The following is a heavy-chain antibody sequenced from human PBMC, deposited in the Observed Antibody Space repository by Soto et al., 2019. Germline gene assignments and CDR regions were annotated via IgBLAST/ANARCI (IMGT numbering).Heavy chain of an antibody. Sequence: QVQLVQSGAAVKKPGASVKVSCKASGYNFTPYGINWVRQAPGQGLEWMGWISAYTGNPNNAQKLQGRVNMTTDTTKSTAYMELRCLISDDSGVYYCSWTAIDYWGQGTLVTV. CDR2: ISAYTGNP. J-gene: IGHJ4*02. D-gene: IGHD5-18*01. V-gene: IGHV1-18*01. CDR1: GYNFTPYG. CDR3: SWTAIDY.